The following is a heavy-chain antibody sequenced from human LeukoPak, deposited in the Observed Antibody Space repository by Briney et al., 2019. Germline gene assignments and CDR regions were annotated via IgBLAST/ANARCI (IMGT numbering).Heavy chain of an antibody. CDR1: GFTFDDYA. CDR2: ISWNSGSI. V-gene: IGHV3-9*03. J-gene: IGHJ3*02. D-gene: IGHD3-22*01. Sequence: PGGSLRLSCAASGFTFDDYAMHWVRQAPGKGLEWVSGISWNSGSIGYADSVKGRFTISRDNAKNSLYLQMNSLRAEDMALYYCAKDKSPNYYDSSGYYYNAFDIWGQGTMVTVSS. CDR3: AKDKSPNYYDSSGYYYNAFDI.